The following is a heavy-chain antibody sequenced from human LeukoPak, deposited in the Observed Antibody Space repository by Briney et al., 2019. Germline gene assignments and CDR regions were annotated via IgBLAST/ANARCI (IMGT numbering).Heavy chain of an antibody. J-gene: IGHJ4*02. CDR1: GGSISSHY. CDR2: IYYSGST. CDR3: ARELGAGFDY. V-gene: IGHV4-59*11. Sequence: SETLSLTCNVSGGSISSHYWSWIRQPPGKGLEWIGYIYYSGSTNYNPSLKSRVTISVDTSKNQFSLKLSSVTAADTAVYYCARELGAGFDYWGQGTLVTVSS. D-gene: IGHD6-25*01.